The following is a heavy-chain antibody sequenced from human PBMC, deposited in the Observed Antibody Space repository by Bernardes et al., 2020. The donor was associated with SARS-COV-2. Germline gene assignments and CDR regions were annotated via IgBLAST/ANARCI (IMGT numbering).Heavy chain of an antibody. J-gene: IGHJ6*02. D-gene: IGHD2-21*02. V-gene: IGHV4-39*01. CDR2: FYSSGNT. Sequence: SETLSLTCTVSGGSISSTNYYWGWIRQPPGKGLEWIASFYSSGNTYYNPSLQSRVTKSVDSSKNQFSLRLTSVTAADTAVYYCAGSSCGRDCYIGGLWSWDYGMDVWGQGTTVTVSS. CDR3: AGSSCGRDCYIGGLWSWDYGMDV. CDR1: GGSISSTNYY.